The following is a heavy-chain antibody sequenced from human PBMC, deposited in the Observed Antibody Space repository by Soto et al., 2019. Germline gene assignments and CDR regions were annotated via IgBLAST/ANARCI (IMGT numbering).Heavy chain of an antibody. Sequence: QVQLVESGGGVVQPGRSLRLSCAASGFTCSSYAMHWVRQAPGKGLEWVAVISYDGSNKYYADSVKGRFTISRDNSKNTLYLQMNSLRAEDTAVYYCARDTYYYDSSGYLMIDYWGQGTLVTVSS. D-gene: IGHD3-22*01. J-gene: IGHJ4*02. CDR2: ISYDGSNK. V-gene: IGHV3-30-3*01. CDR1: GFTCSSYA. CDR3: ARDTYYYDSSGYLMIDY.